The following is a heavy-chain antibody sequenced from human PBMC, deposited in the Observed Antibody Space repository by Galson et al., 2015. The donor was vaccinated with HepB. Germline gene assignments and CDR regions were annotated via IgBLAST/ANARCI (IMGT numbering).Heavy chain of an antibody. Sequence: SLRLSCAASGFTFSDYYMSWIRQAPGKGLEWVSYISSSSSYIYYADSVKGRFTISRDNAKNSLYLQMNSLRAEDTAVYYCARVWGYCSGGSCYDPYGMDVWGQGTTVTVSS. J-gene: IGHJ6*02. CDR3: ARVWGYCSGGSCYDPYGMDV. V-gene: IGHV3-11*06. CDR2: ISSSSSYI. CDR1: GFTFSDYY. D-gene: IGHD2-15*01.